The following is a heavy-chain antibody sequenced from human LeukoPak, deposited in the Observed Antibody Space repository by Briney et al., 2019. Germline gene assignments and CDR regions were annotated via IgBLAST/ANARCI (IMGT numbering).Heavy chain of an antibody. Sequence: PSETLSLTCTVSGYSISSGYYWGWIRQPPGKGLEWIGSIYHSGSTYYNPSLKSRVTISVVTSKNQFSLKLSSVTAADTAVYYCARGIGSPLYYFDYWGQGTLVTVSS. V-gene: IGHV4-38-2*02. CDR1: GYSISSGYY. J-gene: IGHJ4*02. CDR3: ARGIGSPLYYFDY. D-gene: IGHD6-25*01. CDR2: IYHSGST.